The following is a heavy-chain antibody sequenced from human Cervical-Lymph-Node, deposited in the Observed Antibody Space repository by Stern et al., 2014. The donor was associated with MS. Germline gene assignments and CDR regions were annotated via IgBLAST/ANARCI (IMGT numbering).Heavy chain of an antibody. Sequence: QVQLVQSGAEVKKPGASVKVSCKASGHTFAVYWMSQAPRPTLEWMGRISAGNGDTNYSQKSQGRVSITRDTCASTAYMELRSLRSEDTAVYYCTCLSGPLDSWGQGTLVTVSS. CDR2: ISAGNGDT. CDR3: TCLSGPLDS. V-gene: IGHV1-3*01. CDR1: GHTFAVY. J-gene: IGHJ5*01. D-gene: IGHD3-10*01.